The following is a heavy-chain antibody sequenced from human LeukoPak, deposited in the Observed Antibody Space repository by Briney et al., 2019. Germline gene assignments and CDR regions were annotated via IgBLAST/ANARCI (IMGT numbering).Heavy chain of an antibody. CDR1: GFTFSSNW. CDR3: VRDGVGAPPFDY. D-gene: IGHD1-26*01. J-gene: IGHJ4*02. Sequence: GGSLRLSSAASGFTFSSNWMHWVRQAPGKGLVWVSRIKGDGSSTSYADSVKGRFTISRDNAKNTLFLQMNSLRAEDTAVYYCVRDGVGAPPFDYWGQGALVTVSS. V-gene: IGHV3-74*01. CDR2: IKGDGSST.